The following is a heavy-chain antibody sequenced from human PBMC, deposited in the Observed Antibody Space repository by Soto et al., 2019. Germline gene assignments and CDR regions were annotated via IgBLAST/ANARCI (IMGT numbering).Heavy chain of an antibody. D-gene: IGHD1-26*01. Sequence: SETLSLICTFSGGSMSSYYWTWIRQPPGKGLEWIGFIHYGGGTVYNPALRSRVTVTVETSKKQFSLNLSSVTAADTAVYYCVGARSGGVGATYSESWGQGALVTVSS. CDR3: VGARSGGVGATYSES. CDR2: IHYGGGT. J-gene: IGHJ4*02. V-gene: IGHV4-59*01. CDR1: GGSMSSYY.